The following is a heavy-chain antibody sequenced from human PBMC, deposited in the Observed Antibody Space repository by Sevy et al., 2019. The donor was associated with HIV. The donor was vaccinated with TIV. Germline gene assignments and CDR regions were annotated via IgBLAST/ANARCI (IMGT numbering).Heavy chain of an antibody. CDR1: GDSVSSGNYY. V-gene: IGHV4-61*01. D-gene: IGHD2-15*01. CDR3: AGAAPAYYYAMDV. J-gene: IGHJ6*02. CDR2: HFYSAST. Sequence: SETLSLTCTVSGDSVSSGNYYWSWIRQPPGKGLEWIGYHFYSASTTYNPSLKSRVTISVDTCKNQFSLKLTSVTAADTAVYYCAGAAPAYYYAMDVWGQGTTVTVSS.